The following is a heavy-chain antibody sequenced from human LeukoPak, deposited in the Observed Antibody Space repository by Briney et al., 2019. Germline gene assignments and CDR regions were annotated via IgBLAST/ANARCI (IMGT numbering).Heavy chain of an antibody. J-gene: IGHJ6*03. Sequence: SVKVSCKASGGTFSSYAISWVRQAPGQGLEWMGGIIPIFGTANYAQKFQGRVTITTDESSSTAYMELSSLRSEDTAVYYCARDGPEYSSSVDSGRYYYYMDVWGKGTTVTVSS. CDR1: GGTFSSYA. CDR2: IIPIFGTA. D-gene: IGHD6-6*01. CDR3: ARDGPEYSSSVDSGRYYYYMDV. V-gene: IGHV1-69*05.